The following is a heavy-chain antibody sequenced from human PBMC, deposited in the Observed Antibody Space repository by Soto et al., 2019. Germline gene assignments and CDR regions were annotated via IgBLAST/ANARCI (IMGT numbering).Heavy chain of an antibody. CDR2: ISGSGGST. CDR3: AKDRRCSGGSCFFDP. V-gene: IGHV3-23*01. D-gene: IGHD2-15*01. CDR1: GFTFSGYA. Sequence: PGGSLRLSCAASGFTFSGYAMSWVRQAPGKGLEWVSAISGSGGSTYYADSVKGRFTISRDNSKNTLYLQMNSLRAEDTAVYYCAKDRRCSGGSCFFDPWGQGTLVTVSS. J-gene: IGHJ5*02.